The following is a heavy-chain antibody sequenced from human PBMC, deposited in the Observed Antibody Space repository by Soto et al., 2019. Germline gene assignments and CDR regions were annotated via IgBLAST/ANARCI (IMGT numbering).Heavy chain of an antibody. J-gene: IGHJ3*01. CDR3: AYSPGWYRHDL. V-gene: IGHV4-4*02. CDR2: MLHSGTT. Sequence: QVQLQESGPGLVKPSGTLSLTCAVSGDSISSPKWWTWVRQPPGKGLEWIGDMLHSGTTNYNPSLKSRVTISVDKSNNQFSLTLYSVTAADTAVYYCAYSPGWYRHDLWGPGTLVIVSS. D-gene: IGHD6-19*01. CDR1: GDSISSPKW.